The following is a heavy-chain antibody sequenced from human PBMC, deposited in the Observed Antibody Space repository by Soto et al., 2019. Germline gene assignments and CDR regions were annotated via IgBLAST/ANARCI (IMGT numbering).Heavy chain of an antibody. V-gene: IGHV4-39*01. CDR1: GDSISSSYY. CDR2: VYYTGFT. Sequence: QLQLQESGPGLVKPSETLSLTCTVSGDSISSSYYWGWVRQPPGKVLECIGAVYYTGFTYYNPSLKSLLTISLDTSKNQFSLRLSSVTAADTAIYYCARLPVVVIARGYFDPWGPGTLVTVSS. D-gene: IGHD2-21*01. J-gene: IGHJ5*02. CDR3: ARLPVVVIARGYFDP.